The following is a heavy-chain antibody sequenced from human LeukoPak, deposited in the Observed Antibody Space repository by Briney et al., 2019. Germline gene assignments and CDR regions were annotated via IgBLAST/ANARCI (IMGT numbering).Heavy chain of an antibody. CDR1: GYTFTTYP. CDR2: INPNSGGT. V-gene: IGHV1-2*02. CDR3: ARDRDYGGNSLDGAFDI. J-gene: IGHJ3*02. Sequence: GASVKVSCKASGYTFTTYPMNWVRQTPGQGLGGRGWINPNSGGTNYAQRFQGRVTMTRDTSISTAYMELSRLRSDDTAVYYCARDRDYGGNSLDGAFDIWGQGTMVPVSS. D-gene: IGHD4-23*01.